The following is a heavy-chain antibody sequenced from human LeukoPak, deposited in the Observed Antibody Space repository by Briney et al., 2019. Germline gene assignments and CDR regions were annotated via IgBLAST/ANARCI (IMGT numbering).Heavy chain of an antibody. J-gene: IGHJ6*03. CDR2: INHSGST. V-gene: IGHV4-34*01. CDR1: GGSFSGYY. Sequence: SETLSLTCAVYGGSFSGYYWSWIRQPPGKGLEWIGEINHSGSTNYNPSLKSQVTISVDTSKNQFSLKLSSVTAADTAVYCCARGQRLRYYYYMDVWGKGTTVTVSS. CDR3: ARGQRLRYYYYMDV. D-gene: IGHD5-18*01.